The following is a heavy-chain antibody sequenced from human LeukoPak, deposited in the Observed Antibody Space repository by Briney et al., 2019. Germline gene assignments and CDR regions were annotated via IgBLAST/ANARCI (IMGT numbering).Heavy chain of an antibody. J-gene: IGHJ3*02. CDR2: ISSSSSYI. CDR1: GFTFSSYS. D-gene: IGHD1-26*01. CDR3: ARNILGPTKNAFDI. V-gene: IGHV3-21*04. Sequence: AGGSLRLSCAASGFTFSSYSMNWVRQAPGKGLEWVSSISSSSSYIYYADSVKGRFTISRDNAKNSLYLQMNSLRAEDTAVYYCARNILGPTKNAFDIWGQGTMVTVSS.